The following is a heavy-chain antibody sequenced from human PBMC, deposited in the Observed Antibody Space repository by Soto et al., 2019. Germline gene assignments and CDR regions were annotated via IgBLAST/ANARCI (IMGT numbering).Heavy chain of an antibody. CDR1: EFTFSNYA. V-gene: IGHV3-23*01. D-gene: IGHD3-22*01. Sequence: GGSLRLSCAASEFTFSNYAMSWVLQAPWKGLEWVSAISYGGGTTYYADSVKGRFTISRDNSKNTLYLQMNSLRAEDTAVYYCAKNPGYYYDSTGYHFDYWGQGT. CDR3: AKNPGYYYDSTGYHFDY. J-gene: IGHJ4*02. CDR2: ISYGGGTT.